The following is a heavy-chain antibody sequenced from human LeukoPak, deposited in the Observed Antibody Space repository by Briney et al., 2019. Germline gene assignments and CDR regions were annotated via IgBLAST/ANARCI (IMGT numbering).Heavy chain of an antibody. D-gene: IGHD3-10*01. V-gene: IGHV3-23*01. J-gene: IGHJ4*02. Sequence: GGSLRLPCAASGFTFSIYAMSWVPRAPGVGLECVSAISGRGGSTYYADSVKGRLTISRDNSKNTLYLQMDSLRAEDTAIYYCADFGSGSYCFDYWGQGTLVTVSS. CDR3: ADFGSGSYCFDY. CDR2: ISGRGGST. CDR1: GFTFSIYA.